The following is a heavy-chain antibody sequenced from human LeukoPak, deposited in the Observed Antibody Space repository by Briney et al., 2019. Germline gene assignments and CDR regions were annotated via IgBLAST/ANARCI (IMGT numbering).Heavy chain of an antibody. J-gene: IGHJ5*02. CDR1: GYTFTGYY. CDR2: ISARNGNT. V-gene: IGHV1-18*04. Sequence: ASVKVSCKTSGYTFTGYYIHWVRQAPGQGPEWMGWISARNGNTKYGKRFQGRVTMSTDTSTSTAYMELRSLTSDDTAVYYCARQEESGTYYGWFDPWGQGTLVTVSS. CDR3: ARQEESGTYYGWFDP. D-gene: IGHD1-26*01.